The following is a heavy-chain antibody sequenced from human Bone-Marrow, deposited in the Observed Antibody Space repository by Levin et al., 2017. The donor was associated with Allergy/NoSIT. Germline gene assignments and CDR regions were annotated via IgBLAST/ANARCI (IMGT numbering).Heavy chain of an antibody. CDR2: IYYSGGA. CDR1: GGSITNTTYH. D-gene: IGHD2-2*01. Sequence: SQTLSLTCAVSGGSITNTTYHWVWIRQPPGKGLEWIGNIYYSGGAHYTPSLKSRVTLSVDTSKNQFSLKMTSVTATDTAVYYCARQHCSSTRCSTGWGGWFDPWGQGILVTVSS. V-gene: IGHV4-39*01. CDR3: ARQHCSSTRCSTGWGGWFDP. J-gene: IGHJ5*02.